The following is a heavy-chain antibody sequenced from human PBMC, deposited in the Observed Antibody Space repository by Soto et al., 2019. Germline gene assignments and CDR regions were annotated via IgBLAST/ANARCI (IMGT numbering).Heavy chain of an antibody. CDR2: IYWNDDK. CDR1: GFSLSTGGRG. J-gene: IGHJ5*02. Sequence: QITLKESGPTLVKPTQALTLTCSFSGFSLSTGGRGVGWIRQPPGKALEWVALIYWNDDKRFSPSLRSRLTITKDTPKHQVVLTMTNVDPVDTATYYCAHRGYGDYPRDNWFDPWGQGTLVTVSS. CDR3: AHRGYGDYPRDNWFDP. V-gene: IGHV2-5*01. D-gene: IGHD4-17*01.